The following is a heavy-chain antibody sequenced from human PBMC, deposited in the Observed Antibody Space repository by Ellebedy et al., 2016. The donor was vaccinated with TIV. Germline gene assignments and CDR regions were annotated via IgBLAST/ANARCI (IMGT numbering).Heavy chain of an antibody. D-gene: IGHD6-13*01. CDR2: INPDSGGT. V-gene: IGHV1-2*02. CDR3: ARVRRGSSGMDV. J-gene: IGHJ6*02. CDR1: GYIFTANY. Sequence: ASVKVSCKASGYIFTANYMHWVRQAPGQGLEWMGWINPDSGGTNFAQKFQGRVTMTRDTSVNTAYMELSRLESDDTAVYYCARVRRGSSGMDVWGQGTTVTVS.